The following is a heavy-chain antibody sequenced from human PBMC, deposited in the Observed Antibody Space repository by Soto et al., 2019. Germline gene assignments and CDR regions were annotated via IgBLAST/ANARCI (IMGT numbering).Heavy chain of an antibody. CDR3: SSAGYSGYDSYYYGMDV. CDR2: IRSKAYGGTT. Sequence: PGGSLRLSCTASGFTFGDYAMSWFRQAPGKGLEWVGFIRSKAYGGTTEYAASVKGRFTISRDDSKSIAYLQMNSLKTEDTAVYYCSSAGYSGYDSYYYGMDVWGQGTLVTVSS. J-gene: IGHJ6*02. D-gene: IGHD5-12*01. V-gene: IGHV3-49*03. CDR1: GFTFGDYA.